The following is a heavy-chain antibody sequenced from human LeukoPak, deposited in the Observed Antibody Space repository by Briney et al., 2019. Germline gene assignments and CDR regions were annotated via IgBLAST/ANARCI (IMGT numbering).Heavy chain of an antibody. CDR3: AREETYYFDSRGYNYFDY. CDR2: IYYTGST. D-gene: IGHD3-22*01. V-gene: IGHV4-59*01. CDR1: GGYISTYY. Sequence: TSETLSLTCTVSGGYISTYYWNWIRQPPGKGLEWIGYIYYTGSTNYNPSLKSRVTISVDMSNHQLSLKLSSVTAADTAVYFCAREETYYFDSRGYNYFDYWGKGTLVTVSS. J-gene: IGHJ4*02.